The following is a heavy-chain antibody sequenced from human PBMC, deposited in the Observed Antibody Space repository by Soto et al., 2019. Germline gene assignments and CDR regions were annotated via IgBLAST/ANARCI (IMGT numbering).Heavy chain of an antibody. J-gene: IGHJ6*02. CDR3: ARHPPLRFLEWLLSAGDRYYGMDV. V-gene: IGHV5-10-1*01. CDR1: GYSFTSYW. CDR2: IDPSDSYT. Sequence: GESLNISFKGSGYSFTSYWISWVRQMPGKGLEWMGRIDPSDSYTNYSPSFQGHVTISADKSISTAYLQWSSLKASDTAMYYCARHPPLRFLEWLLSAGDRYYGMDVWGQGTTVTVSS. D-gene: IGHD3-3*01.